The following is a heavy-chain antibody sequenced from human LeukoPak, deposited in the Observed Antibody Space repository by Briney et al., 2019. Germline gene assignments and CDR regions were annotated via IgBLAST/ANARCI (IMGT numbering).Heavy chain of an antibody. CDR1: GGSISSYY. Sequence: SETLSLTCTVSGGSISSYYWSWIRQPPGKGLEWIGYIYYSGSTNYNPSLKSRVTKSVDRSKNQFSLKLRSVTAADTAMYYCARDWGCSGGNCYNTFDIWGQGTMVTVSS. J-gene: IGHJ3*02. D-gene: IGHD2-15*01. CDR2: IYYSGST. V-gene: IGHV4-59*12. CDR3: ARDWGCSGGNCYNTFDI.